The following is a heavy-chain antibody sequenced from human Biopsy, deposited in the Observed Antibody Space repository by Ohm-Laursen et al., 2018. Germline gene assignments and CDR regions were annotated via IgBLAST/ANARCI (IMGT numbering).Heavy chain of an antibody. CDR3: ARHPTGFWFDP. CDR1: GGSISSSTTYY. J-gene: IGHJ5*02. V-gene: IGHV4-39*01. Sequence: SQTLSLTWTVSGGSISSSTTYYWAWLRQPPGKGLEWIGSIYNTETTFYNPSLKSRVTISVDTSTNRFSLKVSSVTAADTALYFCARHPTGFWFDPWGHGTLVTVSS. CDR2: IYNTETT.